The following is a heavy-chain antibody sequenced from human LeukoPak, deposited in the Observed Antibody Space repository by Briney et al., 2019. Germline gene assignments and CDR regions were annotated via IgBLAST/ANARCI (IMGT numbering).Heavy chain of an antibody. CDR1: GGSISSSSYY. CDR2: IHYSGST. J-gene: IGHJ4*02. V-gene: IGHV4-39*01. D-gene: IGHD3-22*01. Sequence: NSSETLSLTCTVSGGSISSSSYYWGWIRQPPGKGLEWIGSIHYSGSTYFNPSLKSRITIFVGTSKNQFSLKLSSVTAADTAVYYCARGLDSYDSSGQFVYWGQGTLVTVSS. CDR3: ARGLDSYDSSGQFVY.